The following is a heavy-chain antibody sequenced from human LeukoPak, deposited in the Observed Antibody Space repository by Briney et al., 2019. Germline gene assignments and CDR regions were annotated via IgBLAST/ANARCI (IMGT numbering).Heavy chain of an antibody. CDR2: ISYDGSNK. Sequence: GGSLRLSCAASGFTFSSYAMHWVRQAPGKGLEWVAVISYDGSNKYYADSVKGRFTISRDNSKNTLYLQMNSLRAEDTAVYYCARVYYGSGSYYNVFDYWGQGTLVTVSS. J-gene: IGHJ4*02. V-gene: IGHV3-30-3*01. D-gene: IGHD3-10*01. CDR1: GFTFSSYA. CDR3: ARVYYGSGSYYNVFDY.